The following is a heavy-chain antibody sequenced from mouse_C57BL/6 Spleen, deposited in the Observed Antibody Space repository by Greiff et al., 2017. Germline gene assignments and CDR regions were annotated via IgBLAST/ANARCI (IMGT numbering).Heavy chain of an antibody. CDR2: IHPNSGST. CDR3: ARVVKYAMDY. D-gene: IGHD2-2*01. J-gene: IGHJ4*01. Sequence: QVQLQQPGAELVKPGASVKLSCKASGYTFTSYWMHWVKQRPGQGLEWIGMIHPNSGSTNYNEKFKGKATLTVDKSSSTAYMQLSSLTSEDSAVYYCARVVKYAMDYWGQGTSVTVSS. CDR1: GYTFTSYW. V-gene: IGHV1-64*01.